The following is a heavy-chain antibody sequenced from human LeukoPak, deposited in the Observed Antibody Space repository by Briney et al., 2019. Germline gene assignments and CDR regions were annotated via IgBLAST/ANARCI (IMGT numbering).Heavy chain of an antibody. CDR3: AKSYGDYVWFDP. D-gene: IGHD4-17*01. CDR2: ISAYNGNT. Sequence: ASVKVSCKGSGYTFTSYGISWVRQAPGQGLEWMGWISAYNGNTNYAQKLQGRVTMTTDTSTSTAYMELRSLRSDDTAVYYCAKSYGDYVWFDPWGQGTLVTVSS. J-gene: IGHJ5*02. CDR1: GYTFTSYG. V-gene: IGHV1-18*01.